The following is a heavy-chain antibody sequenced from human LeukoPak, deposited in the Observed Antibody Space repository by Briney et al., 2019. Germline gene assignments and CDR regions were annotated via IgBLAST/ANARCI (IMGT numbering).Heavy chain of an antibody. CDR2: INHSGST. V-gene: IGHV4-34*01. CDR3: ARLRAGNYYMDV. D-gene: IGHD6-19*01. Sequence: SETLSLTCAVYGGSFSGYYWSWIRQPPGKGLEWIGEINHSGSTNYNPSLKSRVTISVDTSKNQFSLKLSSVTAADTAMYYCARLRAGNYYMDVWGKGTTVTVPS. CDR1: GGSFSGYY. J-gene: IGHJ6*03.